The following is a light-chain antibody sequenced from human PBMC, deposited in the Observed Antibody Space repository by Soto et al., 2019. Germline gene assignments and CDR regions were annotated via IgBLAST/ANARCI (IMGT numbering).Light chain of an antibody. Sequence: QTMVTQPPSASGTPGQRVTISCSGASSNIGSNAVNWYQQLPGTAPQLLIHTNNQRPSGVPDRFSGSKSATSASLAISGLQSEDEAGYYCAAWDDSLNALVFGGGTKVTVL. CDR1: SSNIGSNA. V-gene: IGLV1-44*01. CDR3: AAWDDSLNALV. J-gene: IGLJ3*02. CDR2: TNN.